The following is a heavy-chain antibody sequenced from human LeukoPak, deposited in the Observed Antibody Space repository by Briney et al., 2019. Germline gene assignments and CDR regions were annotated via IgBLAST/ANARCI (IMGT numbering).Heavy chain of an antibody. Sequence: GGSLRLSCAASGFTFSSSGMHWVRQAPGKGLEWVAFIRYDGTSKYYADSVKGRFTISRDNSKNTVYLQMNSLRAEDTAVYYCAKETRGSYSDYWAREPWSPSPQ. V-gene: IGHV3-30*02. J-gene: IGHJ4*02. CDR2: IRYDGTSK. CDR1: GFTFSSSG. D-gene: IGHD1-26*01. CDR3: AKETRGSYSDY.